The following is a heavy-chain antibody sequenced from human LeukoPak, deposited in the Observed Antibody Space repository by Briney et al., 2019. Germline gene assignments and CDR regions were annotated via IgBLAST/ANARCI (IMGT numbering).Heavy chain of an antibody. CDR1: GFSLSANGVG. V-gene: IGHV2-5*02. Sequence: SGPTLVNPTQTLTLTCTFSGFSLSANGVGVGWIRQPPGKALEWLALIYWDDDKRYSPSLKSRLTITKDTSKNQVVLTMTNMDPVDTATYYCAHRTTMTTVTPSAFDIWGQGTMVTVSS. CDR3: AHRTTMTTVTPSAFDI. J-gene: IGHJ3*02. CDR2: IYWDDDK. D-gene: IGHD4-17*01.